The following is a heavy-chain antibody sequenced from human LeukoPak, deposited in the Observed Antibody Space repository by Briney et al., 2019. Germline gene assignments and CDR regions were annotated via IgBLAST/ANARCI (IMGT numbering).Heavy chain of an antibody. J-gene: IGHJ6*03. V-gene: IGHV4-34*01. CDR1: GGSFSGYD. CDR2: INYGGDT. Sequence: PWETLSLTCGVDGGSFSGYDWTWVRQAPGKGLEWIGQINYGGDTNYNPSLKSRVTISVDTSKKQFSLKVTSVTAADTAVYYCARGLGWKVTPMGLFYMDVWGEGATVTVSS. D-gene: IGHD1-1*01. CDR3: ARGLGWKVTPMGLFYMDV.